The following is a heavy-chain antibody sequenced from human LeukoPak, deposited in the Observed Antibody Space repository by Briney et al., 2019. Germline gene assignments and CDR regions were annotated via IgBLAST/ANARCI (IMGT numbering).Heavy chain of an antibody. CDR2: ISYDGSNK. CDR3: ARDRFMVRGVMVGTFDL. J-gene: IGHJ3*01. D-gene: IGHD3-10*01. CDR1: GFTFSSYA. V-gene: IGHV3-30-3*01. Sequence: GGSLRLSCAASGFTFSSYAMHWVRQAPGKGLEWGAVISYDGSNKYYADSVKGRFTISRDNSKNMMYLQMNSLRAEDTAVYYCARDRFMVRGVMVGTFDLWGQGTMVTVSS.